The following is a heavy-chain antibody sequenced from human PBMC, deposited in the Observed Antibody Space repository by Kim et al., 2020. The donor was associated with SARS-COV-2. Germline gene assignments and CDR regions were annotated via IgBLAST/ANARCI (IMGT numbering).Heavy chain of an antibody. V-gene: IGHV3-21*01. D-gene: IGHD2-15*01. CDR3: AGGTAEYFQH. CDR2: YI. J-gene: IGHJ1*01. Sequence: YIYYADSVKGRFTISRDNAKNSLYLQMNSLRAEDTAVYYCAGGTAEYFQHWGQGTLVTVSS.